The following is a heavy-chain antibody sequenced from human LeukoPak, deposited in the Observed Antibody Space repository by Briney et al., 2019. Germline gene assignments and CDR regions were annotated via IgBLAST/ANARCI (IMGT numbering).Heavy chain of an antibody. V-gene: IGHV3-11*05. CDR3: ARGHSGLDY. CDR1: GFSFSDHY. CDR2: ITSSSSYT. Sequence: GGSLRLSCAASGFSFSDHYMTWIRQAPGKGLEWVSYITSSSSYTKYADSVKGRFTISRDNAKNSLYLQMNSLRAEDTAVYYCARGHSGLDYWGQGTLVTVSS. D-gene: IGHD3/OR15-3a*01. J-gene: IGHJ4*02.